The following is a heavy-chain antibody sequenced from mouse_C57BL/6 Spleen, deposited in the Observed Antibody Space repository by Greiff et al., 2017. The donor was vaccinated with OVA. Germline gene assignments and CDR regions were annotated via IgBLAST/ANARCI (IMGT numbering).Heavy chain of an antibody. D-gene: IGHD1-1*01. Sequence: VQLQQSGPGLVQPSQSLSITCTVSGFSLTSYGVHWVRQSPGKGLEWLGVIWSGGSTDYNAAFISRLGISKDNSKSQVFFKMNSLQADDTAIYYCARNIDYYGSSSLWYFDVWGTGTTVTVSS. CDR2: IWSGGST. J-gene: IGHJ1*03. CDR1: GFSLTSYG. V-gene: IGHV2-2*01. CDR3: ARNIDYYGSSSLWYFDV.